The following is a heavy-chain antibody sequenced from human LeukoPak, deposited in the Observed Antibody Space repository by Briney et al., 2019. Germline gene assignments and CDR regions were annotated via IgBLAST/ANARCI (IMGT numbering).Heavy chain of an antibody. CDR1: GFTFSNYW. D-gene: IGHD3-22*01. Sequence: GGSLRLSCVVSGFTFSNYWRHWVRQAPGKGLVWVSRINTDGSSTSYADSVKGRFTISRDNAKNTLYLQMNSLRAEDTAVYYCARPGSSGYFGGYWGQGTLVTVSS. J-gene: IGHJ4*02. CDR3: ARPGSSGYFGGY. CDR2: INTDGSST. V-gene: IGHV3-74*01.